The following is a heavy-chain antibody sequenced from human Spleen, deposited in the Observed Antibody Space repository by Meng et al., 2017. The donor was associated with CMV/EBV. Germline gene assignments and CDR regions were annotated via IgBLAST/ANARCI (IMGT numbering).Heavy chain of an antibody. J-gene: IGHJ4*02. V-gene: IGHV1-18*01. CDR2: ISAYNGNT. CDR3: ARGNVETVATASPAPRY. Sequence: ASVKVSCKASGYTFTSYGISWVRQAPGQGLEWMGWISAYNGNTNYAQKLQGRVTMTTDTSTSTAYMELSSLRSEDTAVYYCARGNVETVATASPAPRYWGQGTLVTVSS. CDR1: GYTFTSYG. D-gene: IGHD5-12*01.